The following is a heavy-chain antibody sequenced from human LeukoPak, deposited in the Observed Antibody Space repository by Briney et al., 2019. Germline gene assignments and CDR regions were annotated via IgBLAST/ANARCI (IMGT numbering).Heavy chain of an antibody. D-gene: IGHD3-10*01. J-gene: IGHJ4*02. CDR3: ARDVYYYDSGSYYYFDY. CDR1: GGSFSGYY. V-gene: IGHV4-34*01. Sequence: SETLSLTCAVYGGSFSGYYWSWIRQPPGKGLEWIGEINHSGSTNYNPSLKSRVTISVDTSKNQFSLKLSSVTAADTAVYYCARDVYYYDSGSYYYFDYWGQGTLVTVSS. CDR2: INHSGST.